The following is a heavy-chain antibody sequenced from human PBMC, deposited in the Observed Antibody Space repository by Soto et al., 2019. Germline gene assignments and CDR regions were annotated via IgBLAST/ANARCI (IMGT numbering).Heavy chain of an antibody. CDR3: AKNVWGITIFGGMDV. Sequence: PGGSLRLSCAASGFTFSSYAMSWVRQAPGKGLEWVSAISGSGGSTYYADSVKGRFTISRDNSKNTLYLQMNILRAEDTAVYYCAKNVWGITIFGGMDVWGQGTTVTVSS. D-gene: IGHD3-9*01. CDR1: GFTFSSYA. J-gene: IGHJ6*02. CDR2: ISGSGGST. V-gene: IGHV3-23*01.